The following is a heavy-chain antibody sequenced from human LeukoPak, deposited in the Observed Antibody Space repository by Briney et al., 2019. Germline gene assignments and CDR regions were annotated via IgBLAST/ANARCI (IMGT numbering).Heavy chain of an antibody. V-gene: IGHV3-48*03. CDR3: ARKVTGTTYFDY. CDR2: ISSSSSGNAI. J-gene: IGHJ4*02. CDR1: GFTFSGYE. Sequence: GGSLRLSCAASGFTFSGYEGNWVRQAPGKGLQWISYISSSSSGNAIKYADSVQGRFTIFRDNAKNSVYLQMNSLGAEDTAIYYCARKVTGTTYFDYWGQGTLVTVSS. D-gene: IGHD1-1*01.